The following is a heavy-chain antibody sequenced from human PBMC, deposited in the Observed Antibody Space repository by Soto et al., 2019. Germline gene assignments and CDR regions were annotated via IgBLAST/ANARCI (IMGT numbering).Heavy chain of an antibody. CDR3: ARGDTPMITGMDSFDI. J-gene: IGHJ3*02. Sequence: GGSLRLSCAASGFTFSRYWMNWVRQAPGKGLEWVANIKQDGTGKNYVDSVKGRFTISRDNARNSLYLQMDSLRAEDTAVYFCARGDTPMITGMDSFDIWGQGTMVTVSS. V-gene: IGHV3-7*01. CDR1: GFTFSRYW. D-gene: IGHD5-18*01. CDR2: IKQDGTGK.